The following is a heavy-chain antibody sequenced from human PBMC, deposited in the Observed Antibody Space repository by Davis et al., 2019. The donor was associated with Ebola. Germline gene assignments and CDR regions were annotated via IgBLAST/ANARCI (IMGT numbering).Heavy chain of an antibody. V-gene: IGHV1-24*01. CDR3: AKEVHGYSYADY. CDR1: GSTLNEVS. CDR2: FETEEGET. Sequence: ASVKVSCKVSGSTLNEVSIHWVRQAPGRGLEWMGGFETEEGETIYAQNFQGRVSMTEDTSTDTASMELTSLRSDDTAVYYCAKEVHGYSYADYWGQGALVTVSS. D-gene: IGHD5-18*01. J-gene: IGHJ4*02.